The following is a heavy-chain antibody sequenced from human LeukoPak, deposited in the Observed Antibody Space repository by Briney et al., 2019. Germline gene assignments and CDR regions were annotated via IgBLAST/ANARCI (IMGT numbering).Heavy chain of an antibody. V-gene: IGHV3-23*01. CDR1: GFTFSSYA. D-gene: IGHD3-9*01. Sequence: GGSLRLSCAASGFTFSSYAMSWVRQAPGKGLEWVSAISGSGRSTYYADSVKGRFTISSDNTKNTLYLQMNSLRAEDTTVYYCAGRSTRYFDRGYHYMDVGGKGTTVTVSS. CDR2: ISGSGRST. CDR3: AGRSTRYFDRGYHYMDV. J-gene: IGHJ6*03.